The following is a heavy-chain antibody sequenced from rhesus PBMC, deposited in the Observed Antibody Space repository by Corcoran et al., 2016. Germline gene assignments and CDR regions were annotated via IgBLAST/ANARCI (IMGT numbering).Heavy chain of an antibody. V-gene: IGHV5-2*01. CDR1: GYSFTSYW. Sequence: EVQLVQSGAEVKRPGESLKIPCKTSGYSFTSYWISWVRQVPGKGLGWMGAFSPSYSDTRYSPSFQGQVTISADKSISTAYLQWSSLKASDSATYYCAKGYTHWGQGVLVTVSS. D-gene: IGHD1-1*01. J-gene: IGHJ4*01. CDR3: AKGYTH. CDR2: FSPSYSDT.